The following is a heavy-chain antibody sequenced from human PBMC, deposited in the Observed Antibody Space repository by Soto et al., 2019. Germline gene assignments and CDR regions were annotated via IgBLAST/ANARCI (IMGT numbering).Heavy chain of an antibody. D-gene: IGHD6-13*01. V-gene: IGHV1-69*06. CDR1: GGTFSSYA. CDR2: IIPIFGTA. J-gene: IGHJ4*02. Sequence: QVQLVQSGAEVKKPGSSVKVSCKASGGTFSSYAISWVRQAPGQGLEWMGGIIPIFGTANYTQKFPGRVTITADKSTITAYMELSSLRSEDTAVYYCARAGGGIAAAGTFDYWGQGTLVTVSS. CDR3: ARAGGGIAAAGTFDY.